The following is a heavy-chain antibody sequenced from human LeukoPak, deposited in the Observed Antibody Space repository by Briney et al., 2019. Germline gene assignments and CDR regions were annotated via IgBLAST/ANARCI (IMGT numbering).Heavy chain of an antibody. Sequence: GGSLRLSCAASGFTFSSYNMNWVRQAPGKGLEGVSSISDGGNSVFYAGSVKGRFTISRDNAKNSLYLQMNSLRAEDTAIYYCARAGSGWYPVNWGQGTLVTVSS. V-gene: IGHV3-21*01. CDR1: GFTFSSYN. CDR3: ARAGSGWYPVN. J-gene: IGHJ4*02. CDR2: ISDGGNSV. D-gene: IGHD6-19*01.